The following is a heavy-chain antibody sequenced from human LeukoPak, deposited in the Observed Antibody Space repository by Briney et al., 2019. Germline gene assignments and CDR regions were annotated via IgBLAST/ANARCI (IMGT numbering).Heavy chain of an antibody. Sequence: ASVKVSCKTSGYTFSDYAVQWVRQAPGQRLELRGWINAGNGKIRYSQKFQDRVTISRDTSATTAYLDLSSLKSEDTAVYYCARARWTSTVTTYYLDFWGQGTLVTVSS. CDR1: GYTFSDYA. J-gene: IGHJ4*02. CDR2: INAGNGKI. V-gene: IGHV1-3*01. CDR3: ARARWTSTVTTYYLDF. D-gene: IGHD4-17*01.